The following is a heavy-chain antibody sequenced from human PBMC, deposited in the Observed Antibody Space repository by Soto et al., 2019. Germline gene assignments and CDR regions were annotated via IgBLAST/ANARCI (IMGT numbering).Heavy chain of an antibody. J-gene: IGHJ4*02. CDR1: GFTVSTKY. CDR2: IYSGGST. D-gene: IGHD1-26*01. CDR3: ARDPWDADY. V-gene: IGHV3-66*01. Sequence: EVQLVESGGGLVQPGGSLRLSCAASGFTVSTKYMSWVRQAPGKGLEWVSVIYSGGSTFYADSVRGRFTISRDNSKNTVNIQMNSLRAEDTAVYYCARDPWDADYWGQGTLVTVSS.